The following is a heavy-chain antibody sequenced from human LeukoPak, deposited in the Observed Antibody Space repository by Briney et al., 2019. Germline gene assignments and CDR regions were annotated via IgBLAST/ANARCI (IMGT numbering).Heavy chain of an antibody. J-gene: IGHJ4*02. CDR3: AAYSGSFDY. V-gene: IGHV3-48*04. CDR1: GFTFSSYS. CDR2: ISSSSSTI. D-gene: IGHD1-26*01. Sequence: GGSLRLSCAASGFTFSSYSMNWVRQAPGKGLEWVSYISSSSSTIYYADSVKGRFTISRDNAKNSLYLQMNSLRAEDTAVYYCAAYSGSFDYWGQGTLVTVSS.